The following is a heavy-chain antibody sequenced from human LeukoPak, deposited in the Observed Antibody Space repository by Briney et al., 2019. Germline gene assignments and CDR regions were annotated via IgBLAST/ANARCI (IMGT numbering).Heavy chain of an antibody. D-gene: IGHD3-22*01. CDR2: INHSGST. V-gene: IGHV4-34*01. J-gene: IGHJ4*02. CDR1: GGSFSGYY. CDR3: ARSWLFIWYDSSGYLDY. Sequence: PSETLSLTCAVSGGSFSGYYWSWIRQPPGKGLEWIGEINHSGSTNYNPSLKSRVTISVDTSKNQFSLKLSSVTAADTAVYYCARSWLFIWYDSSGYLDYWGQGTLVTVSS.